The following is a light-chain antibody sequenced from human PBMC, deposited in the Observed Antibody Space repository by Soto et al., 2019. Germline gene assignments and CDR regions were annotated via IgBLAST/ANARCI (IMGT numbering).Light chain of an antibody. CDR2: GAS. Sequence: EIVLTQSPGTLSLSPGERATLSFRASQIVSSSNLAWYQQKPGQPPRLLIYGASSRATGVPDRFSGSGSGTDLTLTINRLESEAFAVYLCQKYGSSPLTFGGGTKVDIK. CDR1: QIVSSSN. V-gene: IGKV3-20*01. J-gene: IGKJ4*01. CDR3: QKYGSSPLT.